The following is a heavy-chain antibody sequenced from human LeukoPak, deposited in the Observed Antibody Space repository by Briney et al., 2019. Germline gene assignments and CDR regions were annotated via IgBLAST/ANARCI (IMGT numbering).Heavy chain of an antibody. CDR2: IRTDGSEK. Sequence: GGSLRLSCAASGFTFSRYWMSWVRQAPGKGLEWVANIRTDGSEKSYVDSVKGRFTISRGNAKNSLYLQMNRLRPEDTAMYYCTRDHIAAGDYWGQGTLVTVSS. V-gene: IGHV3-7*05. D-gene: IGHD6-6*01. CDR1: GFTFSRYW. J-gene: IGHJ4*02. CDR3: TRDHIAAGDY.